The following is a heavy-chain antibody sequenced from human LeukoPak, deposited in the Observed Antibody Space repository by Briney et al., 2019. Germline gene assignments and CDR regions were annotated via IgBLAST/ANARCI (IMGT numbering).Heavy chain of an antibody. V-gene: IGHV1-2*06. Sequence: GASVKVSCKASEYTFTGYYMHWVRQAPGQGLEWMGRINPNSGGTNYAQKFQGRVTMTRDTSISTAYMELSRLRSDDTAVYYCVRDVLLDGYSYGMGWGQGTLATVSS. CDR3: VRDVLLDGYSYGMG. J-gene: IGHJ4*02. D-gene: IGHD5-18*01. CDR2: INPNSGGT. CDR1: EYTFTGYY.